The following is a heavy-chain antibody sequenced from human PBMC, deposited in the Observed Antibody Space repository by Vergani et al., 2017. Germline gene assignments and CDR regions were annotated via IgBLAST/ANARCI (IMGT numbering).Heavy chain of an antibody. V-gene: IGHV3-9*01. CDR3: VKDNDYDADGPFDL. CDR1: GFTFQAFA. D-gene: IGHD3-16*01. Sequence: EVQLLESGGGLVQPGGSLRLSCTASGFTFQAFAFHWVRQVSGRGLVWVSGIDRNYGVKNGNSFEGRFSISRDNAKKAVFLQMNNLRHEDTALYFCVKDNDYDADGPFDLWGRGTLVTVSS. CDR2: IDRNYGVK. J-gene: IGHJ2*01.